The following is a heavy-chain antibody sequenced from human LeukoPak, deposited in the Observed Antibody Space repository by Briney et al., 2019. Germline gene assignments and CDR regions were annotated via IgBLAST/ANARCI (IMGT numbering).Heavy chain of an antibody. CDR1: GFTFSSYS. CDR2: ISSSSSYI. D-gene: IGHD3-3*02. J-gene: IGHJ6*02. CDR3: ARVYGSIYYYYYYGMDV. Sequence: GGSLRLSCAASGFTFSSYSMNWVRHAPGKGLELVSSISSSSSYIYYADSVKGRFTISRDNAKNSLYLQMNSLRAEDTAVYYCARVYGSIYYYYYYGMDVWGQGTTVTVSS. V-gene: IGHV3-21*01.